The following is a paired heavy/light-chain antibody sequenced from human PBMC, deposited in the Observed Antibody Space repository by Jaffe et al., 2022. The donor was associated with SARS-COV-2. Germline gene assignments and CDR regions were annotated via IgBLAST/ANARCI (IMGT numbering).Heavy chain of an antibody. V-gene: IGHV3-23*01. D-gene: IGHD3-3*01. CDR3: AKVGPFPLRFLERLPDRSYALDV. CDR2: ISSAGGTK. CDR1: GFTFNSFP. Sequence: EMRLLESGGGLVQPGGSLRLSCSASGFTFNSFPLSWVRQAPGKGLEWVSLISSAGGTKYYADAVKGRFTISRDNSKNTLYLEMKSLRPEDRAVYYCAKVGPFPLRFLERLPDRSYALDVWGQGVTVTVSS. J-gene: IGHJ6*02.
Light chain of an antibody. CDR2: GAS. Sequence: EIVLTQSPGTLSLSPGERATLSCRASQSISSSNLAWYQQKPGQAPRLLMYGASSRATGIPDRFSGSGSGTDFTLTISRLEPEDFAVYYCQHYGSSPGWTFGQGTKVEIK. CDR1: QSISSSN. J-gene: IGKJ1*01. CDR3: QHYGSSPGWT. V-gene: IGKV3-20*01.